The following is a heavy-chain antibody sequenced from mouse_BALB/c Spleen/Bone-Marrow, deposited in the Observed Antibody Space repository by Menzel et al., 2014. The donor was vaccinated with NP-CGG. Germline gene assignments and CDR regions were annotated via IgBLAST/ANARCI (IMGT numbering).Heavy chain of an antibody. J-gene: IGHJ4*01. Sequence: VMLVESGPELVSPGVSVKISCKASGYTFTDYAIHWVKQSHSKRLEWIGIISTYSGNTNYNQKFKGKATMTVDKSSSTAYMELARLTSEDSAIYCCARDISGYVRAMDYWGQGTSVTVSS. D-gene: IGHD3-2*01. CDR1: GYTFTDYA. CDR2: ISTYSGNT. CDR3: ARDISGYVRAMDY. V-gene: IGHV1-67*01.